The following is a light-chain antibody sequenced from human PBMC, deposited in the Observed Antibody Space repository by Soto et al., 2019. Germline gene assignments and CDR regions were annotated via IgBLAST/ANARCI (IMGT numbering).Light chain of an antibody. CDR2: DVS. J-gene: IGLJ3*02. CDR1: SSDVGGYNY. V-gene: IGLV2-11*01. Sequence: QSALTPPRSVSGSPGQSVTLSCTGTSSDVGGYNYVSWYQQHPGTAPKLMIYDVSKRPSGVPDRFSGSKSGNTASLTISGLQAEDEADYYCCSYAGSYTWVFGGGTKLTVL. CDR3: CSYAGSYTWV.